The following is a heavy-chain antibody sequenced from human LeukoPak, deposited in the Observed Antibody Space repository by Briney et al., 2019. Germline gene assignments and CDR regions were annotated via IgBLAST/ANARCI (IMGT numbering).Heavy chain of an antibody. Sequence: SVKVSCKASGGTFSSYAISWVRQAPGQGLEWMGGIIPIFGTANYAQKFQGRVTITADESTSTAYMELSSLRSEDTAVYYCASPRGGIREVEDYYYYYMDVWGKGTTVTVSS. CDR3: ASPRGGIREVEDYYYYYMDV. CDR2: IIPIFGTA. CDR1: GGTFSSYA. D-gene: IGHD3-16*01. J-gene: IGHJ6*03. V-gene: IGHV1-69*13.